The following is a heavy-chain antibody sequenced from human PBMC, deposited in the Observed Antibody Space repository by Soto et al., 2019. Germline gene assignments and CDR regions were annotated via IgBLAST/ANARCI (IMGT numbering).Heavy chain of an antibody. D-gene: IGHD3-9*01. Sequence: SETLAITFPVSGGSISSSSFCCGWIRQPPVKVLEWIGSINYSGNTYYIPSLKSRVTTSVYTSSNQFSLKMRSVTAEDKAVFYFERHVCSGDVLNGYPRYNYFGLEVWGQGITDPVSS. CDR3: ERHVCSGDVLNGYPRYNYFGLEV. V-gene: IGHV4-39*01. CDR1: GGSISSSSFC. J-gene: IGHJ6*02. CDR2: INYSGNT.